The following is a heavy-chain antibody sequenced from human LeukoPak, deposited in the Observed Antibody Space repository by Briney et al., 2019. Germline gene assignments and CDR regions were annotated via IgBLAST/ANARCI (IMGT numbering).Heavy chain of an antibody. CDR1: GYTFTSYG. D-gene: IGHD2-15*01. V-gene: IGHV1-18*01. CDR2: ISAYNGNT. CDR3: ARADIVVVVAALFDY. Sequence: GASVKVSCKASGYTFTSYGISWVRQAPGQGLEWMGWISAYNGNTNYAQKLQGRVTMTTDTSTSTAYMELRSLRSDDTAVYYCARADIVVVVAALFDYWGQGTLVNVSS. J-gene: IGHJ4*02.